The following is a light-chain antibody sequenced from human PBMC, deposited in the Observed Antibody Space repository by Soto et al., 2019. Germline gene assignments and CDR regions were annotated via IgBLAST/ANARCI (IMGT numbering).Light chain of an antibody. CDR1: QSLLHSRGYNF. Sequence: DIVMTQSTLSLPVTPGEPASISCRSSQSLLHSRGYNFLDWYLQKPGQSPQLLIYLGSNRASGVPDRFSGSGSGTDFTLTISRVEAEDVGVYYCMQALQLPPTFGPGTKVDIK. CDR2: LGS. CDR3: MQALQLPPT. V-gene: IGKV2-28*01. J-gene: IGKJ1*01.